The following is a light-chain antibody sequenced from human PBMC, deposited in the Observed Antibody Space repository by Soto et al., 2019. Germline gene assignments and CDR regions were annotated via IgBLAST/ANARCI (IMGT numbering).Light chain of an antibody. CDR2: HAS. Sequence: EHVLPQSPCTLSLSPGERATLSCRASQSISSCYLAWYQQKPGQTPRLLIYHASNSATGIPDGFSGSGSGTDFTLTISRLEPEDFAVYYCHQYGDSLLTCGGGTKVEIK. CDR1: QSISSCY. V-gene: IGKV3-20*01. CDR3: HQYGDSLLT. J-gene: IGKJ4*01.